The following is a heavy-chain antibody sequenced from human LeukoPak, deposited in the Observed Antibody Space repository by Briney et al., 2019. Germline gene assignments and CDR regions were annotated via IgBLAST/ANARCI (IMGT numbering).Heavy chain of an antibody. CDR3: TRHSDSGYDSGPNYYYYMDV. Sequence: SGGSLRLSCAASGFTFSGSAMHWVRQASGKGLEWVGRIRSKANSYATAYAASVKGRFTISRDDSKNTVYLQMNSLKTEDTAVYYCTRHSDSGYDSGPNYYYYMDVWGKGTTVTVSS. CDR2: IRSKANSYAT. CDR1: GFTFSGSA. J-gene: IGHJ6*03. V-gene: IGHV3-73*01. D-gene: IGHD5-12*01.